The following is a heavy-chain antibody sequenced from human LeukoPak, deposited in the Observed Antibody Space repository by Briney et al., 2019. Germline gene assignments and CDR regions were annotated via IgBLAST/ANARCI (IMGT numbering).Heavy chain of an antibody. CDR2: ISYDGSNK. D-gene: IGHD3-9*01. J-gene: IGHJ4*02. V-gene: IGHV3-30-3*01. CDR1: GFTFSSYA. CDR3: AQESNYYDILTGYYYYFDY. Sequence: PGGSLSLSCAASGFTFSSYAMHWVRQAPGKGLEWVEVISYDGSNKYYADSVKGRFTISRDNSKNTLYLQMNSLRAEDTAVYYCAQESNYYDILTGYYYYFDYWGQGTLVTVSS.